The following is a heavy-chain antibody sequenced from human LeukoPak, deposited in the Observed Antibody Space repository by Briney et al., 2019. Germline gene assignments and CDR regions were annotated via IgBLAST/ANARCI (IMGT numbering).Heavy chain of an antibody. CDR3: ARGPNSNWSGLDF. J-gene: IGHJ4*02. Sequence: GGSLRLSWTASGFSFSGHWMHWARQLPGKGLVWVSRISPTGSTTSYADSVKGRFTVSRDNAKNTLYLQVNNLRAEDTAVYYCARGPNSNWSGLDFWGQGTLLTVSS. CDR1: GFSFSGHW. V-gene: IGHV3-74*01. CDR2: ISPTGSTT. D-gene: IGHD6-6*01.